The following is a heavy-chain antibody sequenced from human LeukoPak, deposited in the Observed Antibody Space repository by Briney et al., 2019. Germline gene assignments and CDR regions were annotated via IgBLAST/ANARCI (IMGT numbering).Heavy chain of an antibody. Sequence: GESLKISCKGSGYSFTRYWIGWVRQMPGKGLEWMGIIYPGDSDTRYSPSFQGQVTISADKSTAYLQWTSLKASDTAMYYCASRAGYGAYPYYFDXWGQGTLVTVX. V-gene: IGHV5-51*01. CDR3: ASRAGYGAYPYYFDX. CDR2: IYPGDSDT. D-gene: IGHD4-17*01. CDR1: GYSFTRYW. J-gene: IGHJ4*02.